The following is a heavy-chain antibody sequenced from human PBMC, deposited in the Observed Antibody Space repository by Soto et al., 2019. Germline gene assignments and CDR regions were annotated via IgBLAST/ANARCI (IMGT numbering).Heavy chain of an antibody. Sequence: ASVKVSCKASGYTFTSYAMHWVRQAPGQRLEWMGWINAGNGNTKYSQKFQGRVTITRDTSASTAYMELSSLRSEDTAVYYCARPTHCSSTSCYDYGWFYPWGQGTVVTVSS. CDR2: INAGNGNT. CDR1: GYTFTSYA. CDR3: ARPTHCSSTSCYDYGWFYP. D-gene: IGHD2-2*01. J-gene: IGHJ5*02. V-gene: IGHV1-3*01.